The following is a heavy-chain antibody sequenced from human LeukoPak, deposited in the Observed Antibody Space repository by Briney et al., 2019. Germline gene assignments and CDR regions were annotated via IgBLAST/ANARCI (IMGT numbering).Heavy chain of an antibody. CDR2: ITSCGTT. J-gene: IGHJ5*02. D-gene: IGHD3-10*01. CDR1: GGSLGGYS. Sequence: PSETLSLTCGVSGGSLGGYSWTWIRQPPGKGLEWVGEITSCGTTNYNPSLKSRVTISVDTSNNQFSLSLSSVTAADTAVYYCARRGPNYFGSGSHDWFDPWGQGTLVIVSS. CDR3: ARRGPNYFGSGSHDWFDP. V-gene: IGHV4-34*01.